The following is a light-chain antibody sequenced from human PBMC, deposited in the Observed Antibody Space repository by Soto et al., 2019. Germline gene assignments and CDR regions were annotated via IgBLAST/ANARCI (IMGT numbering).Light chain of an antibody. CDR1: QSINSQ. Sequence: EVVLTQSPVTLSLSPGERATLSCRASQSINSQLAWYQQKPGQAPRLLIYDASNRATGIPGRFSGRGSGTYLTLTISSLEPEDFAVDYCQQRSNGPAFTFGQGTRLDIK. V-gene: IGKV3-11*01. CDR3: QQRSNGPAFT. J-gene: IGKJ2*01. CDR2: DAS.